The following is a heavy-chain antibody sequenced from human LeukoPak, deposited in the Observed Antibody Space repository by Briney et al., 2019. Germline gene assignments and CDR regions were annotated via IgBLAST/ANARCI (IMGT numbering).Heavy chain of an antibody. CDR2: ISYDGSSK. CDR1: GFTFSSYG. CDR3: AKDPVGYCSGGSCYFSDY. Sequence: GGSLRLSCAASGFTFSSYGMHWVRQAPGKGLEWVAVISYDGSSKYYADSVKGRFTISRDNSKNTLYLQMNSLRAEDTAVYYCAKDPVGYCSGGSCYFSDYWGQGTLVTVSS. J-gene: IGHJ4*02. D-gene: IGHD2-15*01. V-gene: IGHV3-30*18.